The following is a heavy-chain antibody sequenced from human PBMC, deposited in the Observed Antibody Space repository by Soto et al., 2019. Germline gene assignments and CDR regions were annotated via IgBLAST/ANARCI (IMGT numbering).Heavy chain of an antibody. CDR1: GGSFSGYY. D-gene: IGHD5-12*01. CDR2: INHSGST. J-gene: IGHJ4*02. V-gene: IGHV4-34*01. CDR3: ARGVGYDLGY. Sequence: QVQLQQWGAGLLKPSETLSLTCAGYGGSFSGYYWSWIRQPPGKGLEWIGEINHSGSTNYNPSLKXHVXIXADTSKNQFSLKLSSVTAADTAVYYCARGVGYDLGYWGQGTLVTVSS.